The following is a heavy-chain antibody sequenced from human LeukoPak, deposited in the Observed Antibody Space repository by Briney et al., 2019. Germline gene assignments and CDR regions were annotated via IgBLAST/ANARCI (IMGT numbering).Heavy chain of an antibody. J-gene: IGHJ4*02. V-gene: IGHV4-59*01. Sequence: SETLSLTCTVSGDSISSYYWSWIRQPPGKGLEWIGYIYYSGSTNYNPSLKSRVTISVDTSKTHFSLKLTPVTAADTAVYYCARKGGPLGPPFDNWGQGTLVTVSS. CDR3: ARKGGPLGPPFDN. CDR2: IYYSGST. D-gene: IGHD7-27*01. CDR1: GDSISSYY.